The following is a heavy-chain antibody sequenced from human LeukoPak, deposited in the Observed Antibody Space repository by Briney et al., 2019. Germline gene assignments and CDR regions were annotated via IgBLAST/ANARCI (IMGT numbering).Heavy chain of an antibody. CDR2: IYTSGST. Sequence: SETLSLTCTVSGGSISSSSYYWSWIRQPAGKGLEWIGRIYTSGSTNYNPSLKSRVTISVGTSKNQFSLKLSSVTAADTAVYYCARDSRYDFGFDPWGQGTLVTVSS. CDR3: ARDSRYDFGFDP. CDR1: GGSISSSSYY. J-gene: IGHJ5*02. D-gene: IGHD3-3*01. V-gene: IGHV4-61*02.